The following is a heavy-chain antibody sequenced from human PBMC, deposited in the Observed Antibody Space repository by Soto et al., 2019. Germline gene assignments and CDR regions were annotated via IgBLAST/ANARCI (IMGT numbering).Heavy chain of an antibody. Sequence: SETLSLTCAVYGGSFSCYYRTWIRQPPGKGLERIGEINHSGSTNYNPSLKSRVTISVDTSKNQFSLRLASVTAADTAVYYCARGRXVRGNIITTYYYYGLDVWGPGTTVTVSS. V-gene: IGHV4-34*01. D-gene: IGHD3-10*01. CDR3: ARGRXVRGNIITTYYYYGLDV. CDR2: INHSGST. J-gene: IGHJ6*02. CDR1: GGSFSCYY.